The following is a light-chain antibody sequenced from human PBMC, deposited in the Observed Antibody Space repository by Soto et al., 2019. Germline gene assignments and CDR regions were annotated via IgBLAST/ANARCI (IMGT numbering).Light chain of an antibody. V-gene: IGKV3D-15*01. CDR3: QQYNNWWT. J-gene: IGKJ1*01. Sequence: EIVMTQSPATLSVSPGERATLSCGASKSVSSNLAWYQQKPGQAPRPLIYGASTRATGIPARFSGSGSGTEFTLTISSLQSEDFAVYYCQQYNNWWTFGQGTKVEIK. CDR1: KSVSSN. CDR2: GAS.